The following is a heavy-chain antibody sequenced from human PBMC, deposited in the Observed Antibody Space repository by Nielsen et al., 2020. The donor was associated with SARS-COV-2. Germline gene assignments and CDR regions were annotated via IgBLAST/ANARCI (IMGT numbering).Heavy chain of an antibody. CDR1: GYTFTSYY. Sequence: ASVKVSCKASGYTFTSYYMHWVRQAPGQGLEWMGIINPSGGSTSYAQKFQGRVTMTRDTSTSTVYTELSSLRSEDTAVYYCARGPPTVDTAMVPPYYYGMDVWGQGTTVTVSS. D-gene: IGHD5-18*01. CDR3: ARGPPTVDTAMVPPYYYGMDV. CDR2: INPSGGST. V-gene: IGHV1-46*01. J-gene: IGHJ6*02.